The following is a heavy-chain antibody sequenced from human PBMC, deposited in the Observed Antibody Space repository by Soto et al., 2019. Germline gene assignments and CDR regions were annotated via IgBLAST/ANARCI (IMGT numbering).Heavy chain of an antibody. CDR3: ARHHDYGDSVSGYFDY. CDR2: IYYSGST. Sequence: SETLSLTCTVSGGSISSYYWSWIRQPPGKGLEWIGYIYYSGSTNYNPSLKSRVTISEDTSKNQFSLKLSSVTAADTAVYYCARHHDYGDSVSGYFDYWGQGTLVTVSS. V-gene: IGHV4-59*08. D-gene: IGHD4-17*01. CDR1: GGSISSYY. J-gene: IGHJ4*02.